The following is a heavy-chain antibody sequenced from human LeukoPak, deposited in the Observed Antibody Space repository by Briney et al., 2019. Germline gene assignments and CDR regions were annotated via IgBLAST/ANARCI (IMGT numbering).Heavy chain of an antibody. CDR1: EVTFSSYA. D-gene: IGHD6-19*01. CDR3: ARDTVASLDY. J-gene: IGHJ4*02. CDR2: IIPMFGTT. Sequence: SVEVSCKASEVTFSSYAISWVRQAPGQGLEWMGGIIPMFGTTNYAQKFQGRVTITADESTSTAYVELSSLRSEDTAIYYCARDTVASLDYWGQGTLVTVSS. V-gene: IGHV1-69*01.